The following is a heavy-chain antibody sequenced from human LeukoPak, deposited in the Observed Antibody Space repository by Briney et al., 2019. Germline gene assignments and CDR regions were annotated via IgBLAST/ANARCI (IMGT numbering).Heavy chain of an antibody. CDR1: GFTFSGSA. J-gene: IGHJ4*02. V-gene: IGHV3-73*01. Sequence: GGSLRLSCAASGFTFSGSAMHWVRQDSGKGLEWVGRIRSKANSYATAYAASVKGRFTISRDDSKNTAYLQMNSLKTEDTAVYYCTSPYSSSDYWGQGTLVTVSS. D-gene: IGHD6-6*01. CDR2: IRSKANSYAT. CDR3: TSPYSSSDY.